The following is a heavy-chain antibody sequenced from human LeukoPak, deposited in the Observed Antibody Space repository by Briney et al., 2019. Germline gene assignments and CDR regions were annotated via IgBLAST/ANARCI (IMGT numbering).Heavy chain of an antibody. D-gene: IGHD6-19*01. J-gene: IGHJ4*02. CDR3: ARGDGAVAGNDY. Sequence: ASVKVSCKASGGTFSSYAISWVRQAPGQGLEWMGWMNPNSGNTGYAQKFQGRVTMTRNTSISTAYMELSSLRSEDTAVYHCARGDGAVAGNDYWGQGTLVTVSS. V-gene: IGHV1-8*02. CDR2: MNPNSGNT. CDR1: GGTFSSYA.